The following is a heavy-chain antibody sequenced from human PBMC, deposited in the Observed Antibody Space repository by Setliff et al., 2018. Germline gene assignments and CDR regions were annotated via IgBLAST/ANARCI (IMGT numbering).Heavy chain of an antibody. CDR1: GFSFSSYA. Sequence: PGGSLRLSCAASGFSFSSYAMSWVRQTPGKGLAWVSRINSDGSRTDYADSVKGRFTISRDNAKNTLYLQMNSLRADDTAVYYCARASLGKFGSAVEYFHHWGQGTLVTVPQ. J-gene: IGHJ1*01. CDR3: ARASLGKFGSAVEYFHH. V-gene: IGHV3-74*01. D-gene: IGHD2-15*01. CDR2: INSDGSRT.